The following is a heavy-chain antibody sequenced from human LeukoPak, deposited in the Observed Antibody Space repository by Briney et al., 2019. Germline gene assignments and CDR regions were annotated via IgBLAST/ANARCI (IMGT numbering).Heavy chain of an antibody. D-gene: IGHD7-27*01. CDR2: INIDGSEK. V-gene: IGHV3-7*01. CDR3: AREGTLRAHWDPFDY. CDR1: GFTFSGFW. Sequence: GGSLRLSCAVSGFTFSGFWMSWVRQAPGKGLEWVATINIDGSEKYYVDSVKGRFTISRDNARNSLYLQMNSLRGEDTAVYYCAREGTLRAHWDPFDYWGQGTLVTVSS. J-gene: IGHJ4*02.